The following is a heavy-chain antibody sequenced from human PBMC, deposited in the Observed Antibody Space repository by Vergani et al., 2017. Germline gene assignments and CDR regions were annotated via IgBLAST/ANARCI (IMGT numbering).Heavy chain of an antibody. D-gene: IGHD4-17*01. J-gene: IGHJ4*02. V-gene: IGHV5-10-1*03. CDR2: IDPSDSYT. CDR3: ARGDQGGVDY. Sequence: EVQLVQSGAEVKKPGESLRISCKGSGYSFPSYWLSWVRQLPGKSLAWMGRIDPSDSYTPFSPSFQAHGTISADKSIRTAYLQWSSLKAXDTAMYYWARGDQGGVDYWGQGNLVTVSS. CDR1: GYSFPSYW.